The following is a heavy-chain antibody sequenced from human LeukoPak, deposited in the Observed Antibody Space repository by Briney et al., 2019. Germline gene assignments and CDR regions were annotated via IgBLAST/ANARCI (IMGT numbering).Heavy chain of an antibody. CDR3: AKSLCSGGSCYSFWFDP. CDR2: ISGSGGST. Sequence: PGGSLRLSCAASGFTFSSHAMSWVRQAPGKGLEWVSAISGSGGSTYYADSVKGRFTISRDNSKNTLYLQMNSLRAEDTAVYYCAKSLCSGGSCYSFWFDPWGQGTLVTVSS. V-gene: IGHV3-23*01. J-gene: IGHJ5*02. CDR1: GFTFSSHA. D-gene: IGHD2-15*01.